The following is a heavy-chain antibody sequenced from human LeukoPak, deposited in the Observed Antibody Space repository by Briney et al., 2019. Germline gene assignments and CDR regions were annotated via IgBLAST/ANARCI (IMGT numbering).Heavy chain of an antibody. CDR1: GGSFSGYY. CDR2: INHSGST. Sequence: PSETLSLTCAVYGGSFSGYYWSWIRQPPGKGLEWIGEINHSGSTNYNPSLKSRVTISVDTSKNQFSLKLSPVTAADTAVYYCARVVSFIDYWGQGTLVTVSS. V-gene: IGHV4-34*01. CDR3: ARVVSFIDY. D-gene: IGHD3-16*02. J-gene: IGHJ4*02.